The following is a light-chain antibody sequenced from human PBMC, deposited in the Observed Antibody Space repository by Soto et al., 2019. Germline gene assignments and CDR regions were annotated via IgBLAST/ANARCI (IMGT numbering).Light chain of an antibody. Sequence: EIVLTQSPGTLSLSPGERATLSCRASQSVSSNYLVWYQQKPGQAPRPLIYGASTRATGIPDRFSGSGSGTDFTLTISRLEPEDFAVYYCQQYAGSSYTFGPGTKLEIK. CDR2: GAS. CDR1: QSVSSNY. V-gene: IGKV3-20*01. CDR3: QQYAGSSYT. J-gene: IGKJ2*01.